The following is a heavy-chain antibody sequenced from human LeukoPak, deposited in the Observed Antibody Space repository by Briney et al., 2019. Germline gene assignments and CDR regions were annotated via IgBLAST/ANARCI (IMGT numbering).Heavy chain of an antibody. Sequence: GGSLRLSCAASGFTFSSYAMSWVRQAPGKGLEWVSAISGSGGSTYYADSVKGRFAISRDNSKNTVYLQMNSLRAEDTAIYYRAKDGDSTGYYSSYYNHMDVWGKGTSVTISS. D-gene: IGHD3-22*01. V-gene: IGHV3-23*01. CDR2: ISGSGGST. CDR1: GFTFSSYA. CDR3: AKDGDSTGYYSSYYNHMDV. J-gene: IGHJ6*03.